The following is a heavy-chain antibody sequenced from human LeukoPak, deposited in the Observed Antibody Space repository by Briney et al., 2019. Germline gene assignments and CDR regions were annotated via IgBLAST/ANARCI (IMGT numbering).Heavy chain of an antibody. Sequence: GRSLRLSCAASGFTFSSYAMHWVRQAPGKGLEWVSVISGSGDTTYYANSVKGRFTISRDNSKNKLYLQMRSLRAEERAVYFCARSRGGDKRFDSWGEGTLVTVSS. CDR2: ISGSGDTT. CDR3: ARSRGGDKRFDS. V-gene: IGHV3-23*01. D-gene: IGHD2-21*02. J-gene: IGHJ4*02. CDR1: GFTFSSYA.